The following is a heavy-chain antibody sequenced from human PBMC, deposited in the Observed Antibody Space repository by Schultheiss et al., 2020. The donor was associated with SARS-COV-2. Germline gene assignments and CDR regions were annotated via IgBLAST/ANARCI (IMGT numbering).Heavy chain of an antibody. CDR3: ARAYSYGYYFDY. J-gene: IGHJ4*02. CDR2: IYTSGST. D-gene: IGHD5-18*01. CDR1: GGSFSSYY. Sequence: SETLSLTCAVYGGSFSSYYWSWIRQPPGKGLEWIGRIYTSGSTNYNPSLKSRVTISVDTSKNQFSLKLSSVTAADTAVYYCARAYSYGYYFDYWGQGTLVTVSS. V-gene: IGHV4-59*10.